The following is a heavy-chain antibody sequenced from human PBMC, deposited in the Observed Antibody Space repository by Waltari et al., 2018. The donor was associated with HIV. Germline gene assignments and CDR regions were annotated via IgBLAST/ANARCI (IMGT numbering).Heavy chain of an antibody. J-gene: IGHJ4*02. CDR3: ASAKRFASFQGGVEGREFDY. CDR1: GNSFTSSW. Sequence: EVQLVQSGAEVKKPGESLKLSCTGSGNSFTSSWIGWVRKIAGNGLEWMGFIHPGDSETRYSPSFQGQVTISADKSISTAYLQWSSLKASDTAMYYCASAKRFASFQGGVEGREFDYWGQGTLVTVSS. CDR2: IHPGDSET. D-gene: IGHD3-3*01. V-gene: IGHV5-51*01.